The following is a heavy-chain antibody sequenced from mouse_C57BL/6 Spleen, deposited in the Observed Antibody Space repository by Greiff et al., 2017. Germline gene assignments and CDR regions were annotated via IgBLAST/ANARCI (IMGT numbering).Heavy chain of an antibody. D-gene: IGHD2-4*01. CDR1: GYTFTSYW. V-gene: IGHV1-55*01. CDR3: ARDYDYEFPYFDY. J-gene: IGHJ2*01. Sequence: VQLQQSGAELVKPGASVKMSCKASGYTFTSYWITWVKQRPGQGLAWIGDIYPGSGSTNYNEKFKIKATLTVDTSSSTAYMQLSSLTSEDSAVYYCARDYDYEFPYFDYWGQGTTLTVSS. CDR2: IYPGSGST.